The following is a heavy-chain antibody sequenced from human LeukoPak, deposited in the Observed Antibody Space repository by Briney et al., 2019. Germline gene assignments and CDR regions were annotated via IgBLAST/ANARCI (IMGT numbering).Heavy chain of an antibody. CDR3: AKDPSPYCGGGCYFDC. CDR1: GFTFVNYA. Sequence: GGSLRLSCAASGFTFVNYAMSWVRQAPGKGLEWVSTISSTGGSTYYADSVKGRFTISRDNSENTLYLQMNSLRVEDTAIYYCAKDPSPYCGGGCYFDCWGQGTLVIVSS. J-gene: IGHJ4*02. CDR2: ISSTGGST. V-gene: IGHV3-23*01. D-gene: IGHD2-21*02.